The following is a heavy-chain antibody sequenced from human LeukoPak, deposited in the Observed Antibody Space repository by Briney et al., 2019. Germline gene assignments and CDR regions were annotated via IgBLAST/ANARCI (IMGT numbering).Heavy chain of an antibody. CDR1: GFTFSSYW. CDR3: ARVPYYDFWSGYYTGICYFDY. Sequence: GGSLRLSCAASGFTFSSYWMSWVRQAPGKGLEWVANIKQDGSEKYYVDSVKGRFTISRDNAKNSLYLQMNSLRAEDTAVYYCARVPYYDFWSGYYTGICYFDYWGQGTLVTVSS. D-gene: IGHD3-3*01. V-gene: IGHV3-7*01. J-gene: IGHJ4*02. CDR2: IKQDGSEK.